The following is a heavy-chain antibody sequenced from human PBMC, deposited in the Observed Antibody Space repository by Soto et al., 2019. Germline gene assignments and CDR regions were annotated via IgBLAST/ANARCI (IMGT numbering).Heavy chain of an antibody. V-gene: IGHV3-48*03. D-gene: IGHD6-6*01. CDR2: ISSSGSTI. CDR3: ARGGDEYSSSPSMDV. Sequence: EVQLVESGGGLVQPGGSRRLSCAASGFTFSSYEMNWVRQAPGKGLEWVSYISSSGSTIYYADSVKGRFTISRDNAKNSLYLQMNSLGAEDTAVDYCARGGDEYSSSPSMDVWGQGTTVTVSS. CDR1: GFTFSSYE. J-gene: IGHJ6*02.